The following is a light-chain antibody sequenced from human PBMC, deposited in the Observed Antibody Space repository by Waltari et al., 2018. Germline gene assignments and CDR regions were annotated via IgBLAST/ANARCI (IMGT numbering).Light chain of an antibody. V-gene: IGKV3-20*01. CDR2: LAS. CDR3: QKYVSLPAT. J-gene: IGKJ1*01. CDR1: DSVGIY. Sequence: ETVVTQSPGTLSLSPGERATRSCKASDSVGIYLAWYQQKPGQAPRLLIDLASNRATGIPDRFSGSGSGTDFSLTISRLEPEDSAVYYCQKYVSLPATFGQGTKVEI.